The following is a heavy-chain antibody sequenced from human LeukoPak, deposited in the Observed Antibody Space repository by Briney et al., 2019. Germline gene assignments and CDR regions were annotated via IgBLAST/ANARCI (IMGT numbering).Heavy chain of an antibody. J-gene: IGHJ6*03. D-gene: IGHD3-10*01. Sequence: GGSLRLSCAASGFTFSSYSMNWVRQPPGKGLEWVSSISSSSSYIYYADSVKGRFTISRDNAKKSLYLQMNSLRAEDTAVYYCARSELGYNYYYMDVWGKGTTVTISS. V-gene: IGHV3-21*01. CDR2: ISSSSSYI. CDR1: GFTFSSYS. CDR3: ARSELGYNYYYMDV.